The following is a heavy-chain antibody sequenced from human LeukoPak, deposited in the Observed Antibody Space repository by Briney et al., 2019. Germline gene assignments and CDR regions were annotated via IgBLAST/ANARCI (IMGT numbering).Heavy chain of an antibody. D-gene: IGHD1-20*01. CDR1: GGTFSSYA. J-gene: IGHJ3*02. V-gene: IGHV1-69*05. Sequence: SVKVSCKASGGTFSSYAISWVRQAPGQGLEWMGRIIPIFGTANYAQKFQGRVSITTDESTSTAYMELSSLRSEDTAVYYCARDSNPYNWNGAWAFDIWGQGTMVTVSS. CDR3: ARDSNPYNWNGAWAFDI. CDR2: IIPIFGTA.